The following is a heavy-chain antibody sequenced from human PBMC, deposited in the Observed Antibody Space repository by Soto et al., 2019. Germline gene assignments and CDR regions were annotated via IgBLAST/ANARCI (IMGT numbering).Heavy chain of an antibody. D-gene: IGHD1-7*01. CDR3: ARGHNGNYRGKYNWFDP. Sequence: QVQLQQWGAGLLKPSETLSLTCAVYGGSFSGYYWSWIRQPPGKGLEWIGEINHSGSTNYNPSLKRRVTRAVDTSKNQFSLKLSAVTAADTAVYYCARGHNGNYRGKYNWFDPGGQGTLVTVSS. CDR2: INHSGST. J-gene: IGHJ5*02. CDR1: GGSFSGYY. V-gene: IGHV4-34*01.